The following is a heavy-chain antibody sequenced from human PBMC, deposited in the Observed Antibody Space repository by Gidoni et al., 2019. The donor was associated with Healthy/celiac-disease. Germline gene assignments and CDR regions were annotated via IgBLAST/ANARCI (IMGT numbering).Heavy chain of an antibody. CDR3: ARGGYVDPYYYYGMDV. CDR1: GYTFTSHY. Sequence: QVQLVQSGAEVKKPGASVKVSCKASGYTFTSHYMHWVRQAPGQGLEWMGIINPSGGSTSYAQKFQGRVTMTRDTSTSTVYMELSSLRSEDTAVYYCARGGYVDPYYYYGMDVWGQGTTVTVSS. CDR2: INPSGGST. D-gene: IGHD5-12*01. V-gene: IGHV1-46*01. J-gene: IGHJ6*02.